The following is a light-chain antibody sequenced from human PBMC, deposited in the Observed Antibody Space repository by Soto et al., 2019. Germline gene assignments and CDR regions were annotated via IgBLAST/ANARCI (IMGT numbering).Light chain of an antibody. J-gene: IGLJ1*01. V-gene: IGLV2-14*03. Sequence: LTQPASVSGSPGQSIAISCTGTSSDVGAYNSVSWYQQHPGRAPKLMIHDVSNRPSGVSNRFSGSKSGNTASLTISGLQAEDEADYYCSSYTSSSTYVFGTGTKVTVL. CDR3: SSYTSSSTYV. CDR2: DVS. CDR1: SSDVGAYNS.